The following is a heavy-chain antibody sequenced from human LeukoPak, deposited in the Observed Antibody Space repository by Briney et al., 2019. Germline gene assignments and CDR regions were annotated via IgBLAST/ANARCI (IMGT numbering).Heavy chain of an antibody. Sequence: GGSLRLSCAASGFTFSSYGMSWVRQAPGKGLEWVSGINWNGGSTGYADSVKGRFTISRDNAKNSLYLQMNSLRAEDTALYYCARGYVLLWFGELFGGQGTLVTVSS. CDR2: INWNGGST. CDR1: GFTFSSYG. J-gene: IGHJ4*02. D-gene: IGHD3-10*01. CDR3: ARGYVLLWFGELF. V-gene: IGHV3-20*04.